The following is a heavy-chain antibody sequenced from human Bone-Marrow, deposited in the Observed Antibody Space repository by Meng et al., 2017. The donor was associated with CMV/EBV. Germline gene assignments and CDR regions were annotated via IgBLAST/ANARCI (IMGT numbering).Heavy chain of an antibody. J-gene: IGHJ5*02. V-gene: IGHV4-39*07. CDR1: GGSISSSSYY. Sequence: CTVSGGSISSSSYYWGWIRQPPGKGLEWIGSIYYSGSTYYNPSLKSRVTISVDTSKNQFSLKLSSVTAADTAVYYCARSTSDWFDPWGQGTLVTISS. CDR3: ARSTSDWFDP. D-gene: IGHD3-10*01. CDR2: IYYSGST.